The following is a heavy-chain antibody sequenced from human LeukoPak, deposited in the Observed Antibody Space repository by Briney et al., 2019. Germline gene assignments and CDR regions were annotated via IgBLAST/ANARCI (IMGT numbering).Heavy chain of an antibody. Sequence: VASVKVSCKASGYTFTSYGISWVRQAPGQGLEWMGWISAYIGNTNYAQKLQGRVTMTTDTSTSTAYMELRSLRSDDTAVYYCARLHYYGSGSYPNWFDPWGQGTLVTVSS. CDR1: GYTFTSYG. CDR2: ISAYIGNT. J-gene: IGHJ5*02. D-gene: IGHD3-10*01. V-gene: IGHV1-18*01. CDR3: ARLHYYGSGSYPNWFDP.